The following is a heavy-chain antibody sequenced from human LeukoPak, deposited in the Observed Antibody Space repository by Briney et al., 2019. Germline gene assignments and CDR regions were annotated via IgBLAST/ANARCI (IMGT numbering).Heavy chain of an antibody. Sequence: AASVKVSCKASGGTFSSYAISWVRQAPGQGLEWMGGIIPIFGTANYAQKFQGRVTITTDESTSTAYMELSSLRSEDTAVYYCAAEIADSGSYRYYFDYWGQGTLVTVSS. CDR2: IIPIFGTA. CDR1: GGTFSSYA. V-gene: IGHV1-69*05. J-gene: IGHJ4*02. CDR3: AAEIADSGSYRYYFDY. D-gene: IGHD1-26*01.